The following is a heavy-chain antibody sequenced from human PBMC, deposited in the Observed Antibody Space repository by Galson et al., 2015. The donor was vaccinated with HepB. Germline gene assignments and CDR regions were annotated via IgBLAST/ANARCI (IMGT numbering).Heavy chain of an antibody. D-gene: IGHD4-23*01. CDR1: EFTFSSYW. CDR2: IRQDGSEK. CDR3: ARIDGNSAGDRYFDL. Sequence: SLRLSCAASEFTFSSYWMSWVRQAPRKGLEWVANIRQDGSEKYYVDSAKGRFTISRDNAKNSLYLQMNSLRAEDTAVYYCARIDGNSAGDRYFDLWGRGTLVTVSS. V-gene: IGHV3-7*01. J-gene: IGHJ2*01.